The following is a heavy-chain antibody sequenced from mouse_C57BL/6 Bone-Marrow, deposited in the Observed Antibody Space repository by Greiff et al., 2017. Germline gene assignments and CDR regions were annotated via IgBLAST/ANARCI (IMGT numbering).Heavy chain of an antibody. Sequence: EVQRVESGGDLVKPGGSLKLSCAASGFTFSSYGMSWVRQTPDKRLEWVATISSGGSYTYYPDSVKGRFTISRDNAKNTLYLQMSSLKSEDTAMYYCARGGYDAWFAYWGQGTLVTVSA. V-gene: IGHV5-6*01. CDR1: GFTFSSYG. D-gene: IGHD2-2*01. CDR2: ISSGGSYT. J-gene: IGHJ3*01. CDR3: ARGGYDAWFAY.